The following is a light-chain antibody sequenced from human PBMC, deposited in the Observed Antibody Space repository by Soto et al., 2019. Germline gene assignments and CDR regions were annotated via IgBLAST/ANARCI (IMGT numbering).Light chain of an antibody. V-gene: IGKV3-20*01. CDR1: QSLRSS. Sequence: EIVLTQSPGTLSLSPGERSTLSCRASQSLRSSLAWYQQKPGQAPRLLIYDASTRATGIPDRFSGSGSGTDFSLTISRLEPEDFAVYYCHQYDNTPQTFGQGTKVDIK. CDR2: DAS. CDR3: HQYDNTPQT. J-gene: IGKJ2*01.